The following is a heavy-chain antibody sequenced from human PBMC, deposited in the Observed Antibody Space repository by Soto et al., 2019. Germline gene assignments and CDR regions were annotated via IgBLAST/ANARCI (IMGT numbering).Heavy chain of an antibody. CDR3: ARVHSSNYNYFDY. CDR1: GFTFRNYG. V-gene: IGHV3-48*02. J-gene: IGHJ4*02. CDR2: IGIGSSTK. Sequence: PGGSLRLSCAASGFTFRNYGMNWVRQAPGKGLEWVSYIGIGSSTKYYADSVKGRFTISRDNAKNSLYLQMNSLRDGDTAVYYCARVHSSNYNYFDYWGQGTLVTVSS. D-gene: IGHD6-13*01.